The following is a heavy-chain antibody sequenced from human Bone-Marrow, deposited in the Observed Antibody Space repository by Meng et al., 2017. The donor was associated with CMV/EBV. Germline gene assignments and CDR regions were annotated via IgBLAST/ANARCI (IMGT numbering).Heavy chain of an antibody. CDR1: GYTFTGYY. D-gene: IGHD3-22*01. CDR3: ARGDYYDSSGYPDLDN. V-gene: IGHV1-2*02. CDR2: INPNSGGT. Sequence: SVKVSCKVSGYTFTGYYMHWVRQAPGQGLEWMGWINPNSGGTNYAQKFQGRVTMTRDTSISTAYMELSRLRSDYTAVYYRARGDYYDSSGYPDLDNWGQGTLVTVSS. J-gene: IGHJ4*02.